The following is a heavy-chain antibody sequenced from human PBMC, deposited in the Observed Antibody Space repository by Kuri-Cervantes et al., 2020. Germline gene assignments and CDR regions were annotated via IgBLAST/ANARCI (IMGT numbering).Heavy chain of an antibody. Sequence: GESLKISCKGSGYSFTSYWIGWVRQMPGKGLEWMGIIYPGDSDTRYSPSFQGQVTISADKSISTAYLQWSSLKASDTAMYYCARGGCCSGGSCLFDYWGQGTLVTVSS. V-gene: IGHV5-51*01. CDR1: GYSFTSYW. CDR3: ARGGCCSGGSCLFDY. CDR2: IYPGDSDT. J-gene: IGHJ4*02. D-gene: IGHD2-15*01.